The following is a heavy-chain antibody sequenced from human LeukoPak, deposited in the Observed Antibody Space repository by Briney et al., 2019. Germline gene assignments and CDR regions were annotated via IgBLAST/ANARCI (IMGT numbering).Heavy chain of an antibody. D-gene: IGHD1-26*01. CDR2: ISGSGGTT. CDR1: GFTFSTYA. CDR3: AKEMWELLIDY. Sequence: GSLRLSCAASGFTFSTYAMSWVRQAPGKGLEWVSGISGSGGTTYDADSVKGRFTISRDNSKNTLYLQMNSLRAEDTAVYYCAKEMWELLIDYWGQGTLVTVSS. V-gene: IGHV3-23*01. J-gene: IGHJ4*02.